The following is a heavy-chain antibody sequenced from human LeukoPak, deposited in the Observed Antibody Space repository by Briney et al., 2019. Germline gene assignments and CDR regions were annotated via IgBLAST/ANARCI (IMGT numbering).Heavy chain of an antibody. D-gene: IGHD5-18*01. CDR3: AREIGGILVFDY. CDR1: GYKFTGYY. V-gene: IGHV1-2*02. J-gene: IGHJ4*02. Sequence: ASVKVSFKASGYKFTGYYMHWVRQAPGQGLEWMGWINPNSGDSHHAQKFQGGVTMTRDTSISTAYMELSRLRSDDTAVYYCAREIGGILVFDYWGQGTLVTVSS. CDR2: INPNSGDS.